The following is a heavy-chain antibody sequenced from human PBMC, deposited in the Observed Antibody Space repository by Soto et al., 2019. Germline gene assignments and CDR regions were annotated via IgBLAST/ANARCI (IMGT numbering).Heavy chain of an antibody. CDR2: ITPFSGDV. Sequence: QMQLVQSGAEVKRTGSTVTVSCKALGNTFTYRYLHWVRQAPGQALEWMGWITPFSGDVHYAQKFKERVTITRDRSINTAYMRMSSLRPEDTAMYYCASGGAGSGPFTWELTDHWGHGTLVTVAS. D-gene: IGHD1-26*01. J-gene: IGHJ4*01. V-gene: IGHV1-45*02. CDR3: ASGGAGSGPFTWELTDH. CDR1: GNTFTYRY.